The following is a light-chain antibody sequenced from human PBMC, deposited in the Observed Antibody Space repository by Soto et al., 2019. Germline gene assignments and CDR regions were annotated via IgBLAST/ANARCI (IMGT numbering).Light chain of an antibody. CDR1: QSVSSSY. Sequence: EIVLTQSPGTLSLSPGERATLSCRASQSVSSSYFAWYQQKPGQAPRLLIYGASSRATGIPDRFSGSGSGTDFTLTISRLEPEDFAVYYCQQYGSSPLTFGQGTKVDIK. V-gene: IGKV3-20*01. CDR3: QQYGSSPLT. J-gene: IGKJ1*01. CDR2: GAS.